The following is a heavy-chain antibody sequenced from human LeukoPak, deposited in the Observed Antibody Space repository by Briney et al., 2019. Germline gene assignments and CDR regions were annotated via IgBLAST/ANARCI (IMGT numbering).Heavy chain of an antibody. D-gene: IGHD5-24*01. J-gene: IGHJ4*02. Sequence: GGSLRLSCAASGFTFSSYEMNWVRQAPGKGLEWVSCISSSGSTIYYADSVKGRFTISRDNAKNSLYLQMNSLRAEDTAVYYCARDRGDGYTRFDYWGQGTLVTVSS. V-gene: IGHV3-48*03. CDR1: GFTFSSYE. CDR3: ARDRGDGYTRFDY. CDR2: ISSSGSTI.